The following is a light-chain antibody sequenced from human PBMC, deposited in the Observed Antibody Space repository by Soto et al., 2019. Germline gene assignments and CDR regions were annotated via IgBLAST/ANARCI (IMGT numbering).Light chain of an antibody. CDR1: QTVSSY. Sequence: ENVLTQSPGTLSLSPGERATLSCRASQTVSSYLTWYQQRPGQAPRLLISGASRRATGIPDRFSGSGSGTDFTLTFSRLEPEDFALYYCQQYGTSLITFGQGTRLEIK. J-gene: IGKJ5*01. V-gene: IGKV3-20*01. CDR2: GAS. CDR3: QQYGTSLIT.